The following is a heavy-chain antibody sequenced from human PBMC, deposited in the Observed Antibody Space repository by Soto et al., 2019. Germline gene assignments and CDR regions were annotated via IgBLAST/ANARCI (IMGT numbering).Heavy chain of an antibody. J-gene: IGHJ4*02. D-gene: IGHD1-26*01. CDR2: ITTSGDYT. CDR1: GFTFASYA. CDR3: AKAPWGVGATLDY. Sequence: EVQLLESGGGLVQPGGSLRISCAASGFTFASYAMSWVRQAPGKGLEWVSGITTSGDYTYYADSVKGRFTISRNNSKNTLYLQMNSLRAEDTAVYYCAKAPWGVGATLDYWGQVTLVTVSS. V-gene: IGHV3-23*01.